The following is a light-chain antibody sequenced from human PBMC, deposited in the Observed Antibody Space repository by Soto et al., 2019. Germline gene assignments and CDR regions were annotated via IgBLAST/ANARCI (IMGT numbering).Light chain of an antibody. V-gene: IGLV2-14*01. CDR3: NSFTPLSNRV. Sequence: QSALTQPASVSGSPGQSITISCTGTSTDIGAYNYVSWYQQHPGKAPKLLIYEVTNRPPGVSNRFSGSKSGNTASLTISGLQAEDEANYYCNSFTPLSNRVFGTGTKLTVL. CDR1: STDIGAYNY. J-gene: IGLJ1*01. CDR2: EVT.